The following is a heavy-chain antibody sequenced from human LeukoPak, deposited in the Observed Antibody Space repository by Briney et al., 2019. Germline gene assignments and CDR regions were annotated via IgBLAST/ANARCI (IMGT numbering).Heavy chain of an antibody. CDR1: GDSVSTRTYH. D-gene: IGHD6-19*01. V-gene: IGHV4-39*01. J-gene: IGHJ5*02. CDR3: ARQWGSGWQNWFDP. Sequence: SETLSLTCSVSGDSVSTRTYHWGWLRRPPGKGLEWIGSIYHNGSTYYNPSLKSRVTISVDTSKNQFSLKLSSVTAADTAVYYCARQWGSGWQNWFDPWGQGTLVTVSS. CDR2: IYHNGST.